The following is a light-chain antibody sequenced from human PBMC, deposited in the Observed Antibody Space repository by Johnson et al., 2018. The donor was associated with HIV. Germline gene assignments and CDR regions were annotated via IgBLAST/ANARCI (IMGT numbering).Light chain of an antibody. CDR1: SSNVGSSF. V-gene: IGLV1-51*01. Sequence: VLTQPPSMSAAPGQTVTISCSGSSSNVGSSFVSWYRQVPGTAPKLLIYDNNKRPSGIPGRFSGSKSGPSATLGITGRHTVDEADYYCGTWDSSLTSYVFGAGTKVTVL. J-gene: IGLJ1*01. CDR2: DNN. CDR3: GTWDSSLTSYV.